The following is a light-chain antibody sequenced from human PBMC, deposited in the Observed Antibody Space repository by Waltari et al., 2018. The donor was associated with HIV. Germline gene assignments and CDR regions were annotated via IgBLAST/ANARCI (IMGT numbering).Light chain of an antibody. CDR1: QSVSSSY. Sequence: EIVLTQSPGTLSLSPGERATLSCRASQSVSSSYLAWYQQKPGQAPRLLIYGASSRATSIPDRFSGSGSGTDFTLSISGLEPEDFAVYYCQQYDTSPVTFGQGTKVEIK. CDR3: QQYDTSPVT. J-gene: IGKJ1*01. CDR2: GAS. V-gene: IGKV3-20*01.